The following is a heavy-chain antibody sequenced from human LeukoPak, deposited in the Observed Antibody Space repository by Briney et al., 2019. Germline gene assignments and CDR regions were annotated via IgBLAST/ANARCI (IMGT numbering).Heavy chain of an antibody. D-gene: IGHD2-2*01. CDR1: GGSISSSNW. J-gene: IGHJ4*02. Sequence: SETLSLTCAVSGGSISSSNWWCWVRQPPGKGLEWNGEIYHSGSTNYNPSLKSRVTISVDKSKNQFSLKLSSVTAADTAVYYCASSLGYCSSTSCYALDYFDYWGQGTLVTVSS. CDR3: ASSLGYCSSTSCYALDYFDY. V-gene: IGHV4-4*02. CDR2: IYHSGST.